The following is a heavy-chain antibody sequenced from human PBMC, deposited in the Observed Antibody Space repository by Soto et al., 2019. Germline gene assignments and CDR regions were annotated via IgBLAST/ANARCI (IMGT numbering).Heavy chain of an antibody. CDR1: GYSFTSYW. Sequence: GESLKISCKGSGYSFTSYWIGWVRQMPGKGLEWMGIIYPGDSDTRYSPSFQGQVTISADKSISTAYLQWSSLKASDTAMYYCARIIGYCISTSCYGMYVWGQGTTVTVSS. CDR2: IYPGDSDT. J-gene: IGHJ6*02. CDR3: ARIIGYCISTSCYGMYV. V-gene: IGHV5-51*01. D-gene: IGHD2-2*01.